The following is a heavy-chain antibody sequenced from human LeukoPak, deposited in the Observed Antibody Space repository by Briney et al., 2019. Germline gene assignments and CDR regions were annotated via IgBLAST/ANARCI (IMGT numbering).Heavy chain of an antibody. CDR2: IYYSGST. CDR1: GGSISSSSYY. Sequence: SETLSLTCTVSGGSISSSSYYWGWIRQPPGKGLEWIGSIYYSGSTYYNPSLKSRVTISVDTSKNQFSLKLSSVTAADTAVYYCARLVAGTSGFDYCGQGTLVTVSS. J-gene: IGHJ4*02. CDR3: ARLVAGTSGFDY. V-gene: IGHV4-39*01. D-gene: IGHD6-19*01.